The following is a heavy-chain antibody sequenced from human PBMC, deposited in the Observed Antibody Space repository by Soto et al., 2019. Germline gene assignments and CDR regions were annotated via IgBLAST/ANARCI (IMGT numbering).Heavy chain of an antibody. CDR1: GGSISSSSYY. Sequence: SETLSLTCTVSGGSISSSSYYWGWIRQPPGKGLEWIGSIYYSGYTYYNPSLKSRVTISVDTSKNQFSLKLSSVTAADTAVYYCARDSSSWKTDYYYYGMDVWGQGTTVTVSS. J-gene: IGHJ6*02. CDR3: ARDSSSWKTDYYYYGMDV. D-gene: IGHD6-13*01. V-gene: IGHV4-39*07. CDR2: IYYSGYT.